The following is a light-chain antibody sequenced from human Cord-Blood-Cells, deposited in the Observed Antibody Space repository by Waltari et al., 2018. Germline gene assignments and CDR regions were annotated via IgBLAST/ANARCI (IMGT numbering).Light chain of an antibody. CDR2: EGS. CDR1: SSDVGSYNL. V-gene: IGLV2-23*03. CDR3: CSYAGSSTFKV. J-gene: IGLJ3*02. Sequence: QSALTQPASVSGSPGQSITISCTGTSSDVGSYNLVSWYQQHPGKAPKLMISEGSKRPSGVSNRFSGSKSGNPAYLTISGLQAEEEADYYCCSYAGSSTFKVFGGGTKLTVL.